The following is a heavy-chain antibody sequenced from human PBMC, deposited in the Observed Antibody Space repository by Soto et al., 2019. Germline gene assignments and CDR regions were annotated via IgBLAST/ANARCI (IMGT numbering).Heavy chain of an antibody. CDR2: ISAYNGNT. CDR1: GYTFTSYG. V-gene: IGHV1-18*01. CDR3: ARDPIAAHPMYYYYGMDV. Sequence: QVQLVQSGAEVKKPGASVKVSCKASGYTFTSYGISWVRQAPGQGLEWMGWISAYNGNTNYAQKLQGRVTMTTDTSTRTAYMELRSLRSDDTAVYYCARDPIAAHPMYYYYGMDVWGQGTTVTVSS. D-gene: IGHD6-25*01. J-gene: IGHJ6*02.